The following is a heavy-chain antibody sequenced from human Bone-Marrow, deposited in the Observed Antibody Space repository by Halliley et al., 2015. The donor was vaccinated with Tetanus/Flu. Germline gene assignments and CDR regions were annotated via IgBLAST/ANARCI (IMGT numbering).Heavy chain of an antibody. J-gene: IGHJ4*02. CDR3: ARSRGTGRNGAFDY. Sequence: QMQLVQSGAEMKKPGASVKVSCKASGYTFTDYYMHWVRQAPGQGLEWMGWINPNSGGTNYAQKFQGWVTMTRDTSISTAHMDLSRLRSDDTAVYYCARSRGTGRNGAFDYWGQGTLVTVSS. CDR2: INPNSGGT. CDR1: GYTFTDYY. D-gene: IGHD1-26*01. V-gene: IGHV1-2*04.